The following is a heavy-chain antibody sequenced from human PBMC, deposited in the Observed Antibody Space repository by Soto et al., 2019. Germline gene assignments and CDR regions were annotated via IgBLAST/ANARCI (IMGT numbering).Heavy chain of an antibody. CDR3: ARSAMAGDYYYYGMDV. J-gene: IGHJ6*02. Sequence: AASVKVSCKTSGYTFNSYGISWVRQAPGQGLEWMGWISVYRGNTNYAQKFQGRVTMTTDTSTSTAYMELTSLRFDDTAVYYCARSAMAGDYYYYGMDVWGQGTTVTVSS. CDR1: GYTFNSYG. D-gene: IGHD6-19*01. V-gene: IGHV1-18*01. CDR2: ISVYRGNT.